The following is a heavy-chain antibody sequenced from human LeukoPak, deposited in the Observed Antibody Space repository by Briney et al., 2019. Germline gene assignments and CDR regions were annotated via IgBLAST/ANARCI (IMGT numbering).Heavy chain of an antibody. CDR2: MNPNGGKT. D-gene: IGHD6-13*01. CDR1: GYTFTSYD. Sequence: ASVKVSCKASGYTFTSYDINWVRQATGQGLEWMGGMNPNGGKTGYAQKFQGRVTMPRNTSISTAYMELSSLRSEDTAVYYCARQGFFTGSSWYHYWGQGTLVPVSS. CDR3: ARQGFFTGSSWYHY. J-gene: IGHJ4*02. V-gene: IGHV1-8*01.